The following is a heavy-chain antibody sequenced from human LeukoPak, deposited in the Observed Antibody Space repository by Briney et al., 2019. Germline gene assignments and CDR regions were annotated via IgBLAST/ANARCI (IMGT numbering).Heavy chain of an antibody. V-gene: IGHV1-2*02. D-gene: IGHD5-24*01. J-gene: IGHJ4*02. CDR3: ARSVYNPYYFDY. CDR2: INPNSGGT. CDR1: GYTFTGYY. Sequence: GASVKVSCKASGYTFTGYYMHWVRQAPGQGLEWMGWINPNSGGTNYAQKFQDRVTMTRDTSISTAYMELSSLRSDDTAVYYCARSVYNPYYFDYWGQGTLVTVSS.